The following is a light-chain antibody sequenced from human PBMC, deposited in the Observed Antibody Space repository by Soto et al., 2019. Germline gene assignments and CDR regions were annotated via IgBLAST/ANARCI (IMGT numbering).Light chain of an antibody. V-gene: IGKV1-5*01. CDR2: DAS. J-gene: IGKJ1*01. CDR3: QQYHTYSRR. Sequence: DIQMTQSPATLSASVGDTVTITCRASQSITTSLAWYQGKPGRAPKLLIYDASVLGGGVPSRFSGRGYGTQFTLTISGLEPDDFAAYYCQQYHTYSRRFGLGTKVDIK. CDR1: QSITTS.